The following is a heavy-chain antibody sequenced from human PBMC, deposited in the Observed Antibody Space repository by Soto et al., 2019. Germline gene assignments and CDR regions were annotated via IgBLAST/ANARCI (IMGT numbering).Heavy chain of an antibody. D-gene: IGHD5-12*01. V-gene: IGHV4-31*03. CDR3: AREVVAMATRGLGSAFDI. CDR1: GGSISSGGYY. CDR2: IYYSGST. Sequence: SETLSLTCTVSGGSISSGGYYWSWIRQHPGKGLEWIGYIYYSGSTYYNPSLKSRVTISVDTSKNQFSLKLSSVTAADTAVYYCAREVVAMATRGLGSAFDIWGQGTMVTVSS. J-gene: IGHJ3*02.